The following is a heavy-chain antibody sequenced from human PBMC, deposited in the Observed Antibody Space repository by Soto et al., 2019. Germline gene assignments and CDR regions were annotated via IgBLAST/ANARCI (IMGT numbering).Heavy chain of an antibody. CDR2: IFSSGST. Sequence: SETLFLTCTVYGGAIHTFYWSWVRQPAGKGLKWIGRIFSSGSTSFNPSVESRVAMSVDTSKNHFSLNLSSVTAADMAVYYCAREGSYSAYNFAHGIQLWSFDFWGQGALVTVSS. D-gene: IGHD5-12*01. V-gene: IGHV4-4*07. CDR1: GGAIHTFY. J-gene: IGHJ4*02. CDR3: AREGSYSAYNFAHGIQLWSFDF.